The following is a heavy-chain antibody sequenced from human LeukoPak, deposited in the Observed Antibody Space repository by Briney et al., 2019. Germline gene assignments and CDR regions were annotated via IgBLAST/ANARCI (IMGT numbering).Heavy chain of an antibody. CDR1: GGSFSGYY. CDR2: INHSGST. D-gene: IGHD6-13*01. J-gene: IGHJ6*03. V-gene: IGHV4-34*01. CDR3: ARASYSSSWAHYYYYYMDV. Sequence: SETLSLTCAVYGGSFSGYYWSWIRQPPGKGLEWIGEINHSGSTNYNPSLKSRVTISVDTSKNQFSLKLSSVTAADTAVYYCARASYSSSWAHYYYYYMDVWGKGTTVTISS.